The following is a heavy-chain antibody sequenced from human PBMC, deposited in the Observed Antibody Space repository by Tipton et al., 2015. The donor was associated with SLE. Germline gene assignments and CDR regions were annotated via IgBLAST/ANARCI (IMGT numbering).Heavy chain of an antibody. D-gene: IGHD5-24*01. J-gene: IGHJ5*01. CDR1: GGAMTRSNYY. V-gene: IGHV4-39*07. CDR3: ARVERWVQNRSVDS. CDR2: IHHSGTT. Sequence: LRLSCTVSGGAMTRSNYYWGWIRQPPGKGLEWIGSIHHSGTTDYTSSLKSRVTISVDASKNQFSLKLSSVTAADTAMYYCARVERWVQNRSVDSWGQGILVTVSS.